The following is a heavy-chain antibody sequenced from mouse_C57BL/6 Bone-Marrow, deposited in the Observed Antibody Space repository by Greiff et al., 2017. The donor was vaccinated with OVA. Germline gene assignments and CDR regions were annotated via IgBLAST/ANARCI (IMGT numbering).Heavy chain of an antibody. CDR3: ARREYYGRHYYAMDY. J-gene: IGHJ4*01. Sequence: DVKLQESGGGLVQPGGSLKLSCAASGFTFSDYGMAWVRQAPRKGPEWVAFISNLAYSIYYADTVTGRFTISRENAKNTLYLEMSRLRSEDTAMYYCARREYYGRHYYAMDYWGQGTSVTVSS. CDR1: GFTFSDYG. V-gene: IGHV5-15*04. CDR2: ISNLAYSI. D-gene: IGHD1-1*01.